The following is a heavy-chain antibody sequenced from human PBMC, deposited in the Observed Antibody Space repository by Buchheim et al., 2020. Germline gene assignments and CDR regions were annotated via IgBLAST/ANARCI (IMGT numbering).Heavy chain of an antibody. D-gene: IGHD3-22*01. V-gene: IGHV3-66*01. CDR3: ARVIYDSSGYYSYFDY. J-gene: IGHJ4*02. CDR2: IYSGGST. Sequence: EVQLVESGGGLVQPGGSLRLSCAASGFTVSSNYMSWVRQAPGKGLEWVSVIYSGGSTYYADSVKGRFTISRDNSKNTLYLQMNSLRAEDTAVYYCARVIYDSSGYYSYFDYWGQGTL. CDR1: GFTVSSNY.